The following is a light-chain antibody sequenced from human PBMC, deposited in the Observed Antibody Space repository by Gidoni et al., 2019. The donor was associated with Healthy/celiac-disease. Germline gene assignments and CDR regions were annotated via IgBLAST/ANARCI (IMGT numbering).Light chain of an antibody. J-gene: IGKJ3*01. Sequence: DIQTTQSPSSLSASVGDRVTITCRASQSISSYLNCYQQKPGKAPKLLIYAASSLQSGVPSSFSGSGSGTDFTLTISSLQPGDFATYYCQQSYSTLFTFGPGTKVDIK. V-gene: IGKV1-39*01. CDR2: AAS. CDR3: QQSYSTLFT. CDR1: QSISSY.